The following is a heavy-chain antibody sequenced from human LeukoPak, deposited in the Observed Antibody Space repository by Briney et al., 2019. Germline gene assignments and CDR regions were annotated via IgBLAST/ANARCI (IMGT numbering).Heavy chain of an antibody. CDR2: IYYSGST. CDR1: GGSISSSSYY. CDR3: ARIIVWKFDP. V-gene: IGHV4-39*01. D-gene: IGHD2-2*01. J-gene: IGHJ5*02. Sequence: SETLSLTCTVSGGSISSSSYYWGWIRQPPGKGLEWIGSIYYSGSTYYNPSLKSRATISVDTSKNQFSLKLSSVTAADTAVYYCARIIVWKFDPWGQGTLATVSS.